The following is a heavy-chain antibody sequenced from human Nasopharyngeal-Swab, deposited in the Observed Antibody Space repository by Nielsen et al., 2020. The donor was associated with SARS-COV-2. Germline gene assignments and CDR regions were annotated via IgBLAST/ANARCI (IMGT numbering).Heavy chain of an antibody. Sequence: LSLTCAASGFTFSSYGMHWVRQAPGKGLEWVAVISYDGSNKYYADSVKGRFTISRDNSKNTLYLQMNSLRAEDTAVYYCAKDPRDGLLWFGGIYGYFDYWGQGTLVTVSS. CDR1: GFTFSSYG. D-gene: IGHD3-10*01. CDR2: ISYDGSNK. V-gene: IGHV3-30*18. J-gene: IGHJ4*02. CDR3: AKDPRDGLLWFGGIYGYFDY.